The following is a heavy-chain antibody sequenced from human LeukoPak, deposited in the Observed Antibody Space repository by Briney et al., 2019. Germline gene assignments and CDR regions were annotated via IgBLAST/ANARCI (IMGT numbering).Heavy chain of an antibody. J-gene: IGHJ1*01. Sequence: SDTLTLTCTVSGGSISSSSYYWGWIPQPPGKGLEWIGNIYYSGSPYYNPSLKSRVTISVDTSKNQFSLKLSSVTAADTAVYYCARSRDYGDYYFQYWGQGTLVTVSS. CDR1: GGSISSSSYY. CDR2: IYYSGSP. V-gene: IGHV4-39*01. D-gene: IGHD4-17*01. CDR3: ARSRDYGDYYFQY.